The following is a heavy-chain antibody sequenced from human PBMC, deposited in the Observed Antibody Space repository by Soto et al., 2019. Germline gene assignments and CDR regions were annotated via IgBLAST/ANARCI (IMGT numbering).Heavy chain of an antibody. CDR3: ARDLQPYCSGGSCYPNFDY. Sequence: QVQLVESGGGVVQPGRSLRLSCAASGFTFSSYGMHWVRQAPGKGLEWVAVIWYDGSNKYYADSVKGRFTISRDNSKNTLYLQMNSLRAEDTAVYYCARDLQPYCSGGSCYPNFDYWGQGTLVTVSS. CDR1: GFTFSSYG. D-gene: IGHD2-15*01. J-gene: IGHJ4*02. CDR2: IWYDGSNK. V-gene: IGHV3-33*01.